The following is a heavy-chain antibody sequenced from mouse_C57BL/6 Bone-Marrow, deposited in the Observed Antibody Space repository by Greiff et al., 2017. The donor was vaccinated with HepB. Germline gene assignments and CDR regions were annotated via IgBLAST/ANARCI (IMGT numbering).Heavy chain of an antibody. V-gene: IGHV1-61*01. CDR3: ARWGDGNSSWCAY. D-gene: IGHD2-1*01. Sequence: VQLQQPGAELVRPGSSVKLSCKASGYTFTSYWMDWVKQRPGQGLEWIGNIYPSDSETHYNQKFKDKATLTVDKSSSTAYMQLSSLTSEDSAVYYCARWGDGNSSWCAYWGQGTLVTVSA. J-gene: IGHJ3*01. CDR1: GYTFTSYW. CDR2: IYPSDSET.